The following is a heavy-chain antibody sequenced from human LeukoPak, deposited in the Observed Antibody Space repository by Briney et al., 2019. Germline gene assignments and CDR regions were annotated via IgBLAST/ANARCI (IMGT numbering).Heavy chain of an antibody. CDR2: ISWSSGSI. V-gene: IGHV3-9*01. Sequence: TGGSLRLSCAASGFTFDDYAMHWVRHAPGKGLEWVSGISWSSGSIGYADSVKGRFTISRDNAKNSLYLQMNSLRAEDTALYYCAKDRGSGSYYRGLDYWGQGTLVTVSS. D-gene: IGHD3-10*01. CDR3: AKDRGSGSYYRGLDY. J-gene: IGHJ4*02. CDR1: GFTFDDYA.